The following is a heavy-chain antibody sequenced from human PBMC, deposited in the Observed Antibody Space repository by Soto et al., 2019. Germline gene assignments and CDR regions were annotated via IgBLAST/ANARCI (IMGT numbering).Heavy chain of an antibody. J-gene: IGHJ4*02. CDR2: IYWNDDK. V-gene: IGHV2-5*01. CDR3: AHRRYCSGGSCYSVFDD. Sequence: QITLKESGPTLVKPTQTLTLTCTFSGFSLSTSGGGVGWIRQPPGKALEWRAGIYWNDDKRYSPSLKSRLTITKDTSKTQVVLTMTNMDPVDTATSDCAHRRYCSGGSCYSVFDDWGQGTLVTVSS. D-gene: IGHD2-15*01. CDR1: GFSLSTSGGG.